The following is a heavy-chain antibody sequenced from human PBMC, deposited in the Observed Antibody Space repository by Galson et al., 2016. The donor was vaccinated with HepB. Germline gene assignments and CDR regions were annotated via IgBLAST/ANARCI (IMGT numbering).Heavy chain of an antibody. CDR2: ITTRGSYM. CDR1: GFTFSAYS. D-gene: IGHD6-13*01. J-gene: IGHJ4*02. Sequence: SLRLSCAASGFTFSAYSMNWVRQAPGKGLEWVSSITTRGSYMDYADSVKGRFTISRDNAKNSLHLQMNSLRAEDTAVYYCARDAPPAAGTEGFFTHWGQGSLVTVSS. V-gene: IGHV3-21*06. CDR3: ARDAPPAAGTEGFFTH.